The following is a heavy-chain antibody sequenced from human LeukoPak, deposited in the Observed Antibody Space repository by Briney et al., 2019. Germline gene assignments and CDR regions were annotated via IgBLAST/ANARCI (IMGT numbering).Heavy chain of an antibody. D-gene: IGHD5-18*01. V-gene: IGHV4-38-2*02. CDR3: ARSVDTAMAFDY. CDR2: IYYSGST. J-gene: IGHJ4*02. Sequence: PSETLSLTCTVSGYSISSGYYWGWIRQPPGKGLEWIGSIYYSGSTYYNPSLKSRVTISVDTSKNQFSLKLSSVTAADTAVYYCARSVDTAMAFDYWGQGTLVTVSS. CDR1: GYSISSGYY.